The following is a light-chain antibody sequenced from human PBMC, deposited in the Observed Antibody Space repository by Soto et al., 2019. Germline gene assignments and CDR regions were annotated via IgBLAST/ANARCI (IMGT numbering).Light chain of an antibody. V-gene: IGLV1-51*02. J-gene: IGLJ2*01. CDR2: EDN. Sequence: QSVLTQPPSVSAAPGQKVTLSCSGSSSNIGNNYVSWYQQLPGTAPKLLIYEDNKRPSGIPDRFSGSKSGTSATLDITGLQTGDEADYYCGTWDSSLGALFGGGTKLTVL. CDR3: GTWDSSLGAL. CDR1: SSNIGNNY.